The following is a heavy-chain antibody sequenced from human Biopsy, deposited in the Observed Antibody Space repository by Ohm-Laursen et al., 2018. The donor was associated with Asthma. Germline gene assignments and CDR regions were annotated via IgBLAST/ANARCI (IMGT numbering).Heavy chain of an antibody. V-gene: IGHV3-7*05. CDR3: AKHGSYFDY. CDR2: IKQDGSEK. D-gene: IGHD1-26*01. Sequence: SLRLSCAAPGFTFSSYWMSWVRQAPGKGLEWVANIKQDGSEKYYVDSVKGRFTISRDNAKNSLYLQMNSLRAEDTAVYYCAKHGSYFDYWGQGTLVTVSS. CDR1: GFTFSSYW. J-gene: IGHJ4*02.